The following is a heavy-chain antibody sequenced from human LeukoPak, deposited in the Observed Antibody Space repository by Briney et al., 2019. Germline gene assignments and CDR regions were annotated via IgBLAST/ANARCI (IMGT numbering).Heavy chain of an antibody. Sequence: ASVKVSCKASGYTFTGYYMHWVRLVPGQGLEWMGWIIPNSGGTKYGQKFQGRVTMTRDTSIRTAYMELSNLESDDTAVYYCARDAYREIGGYAAFDIWGQGTMVTISS. D-gene: IGHD3-22*01. CDR1: GYTFTGYY. CDR2: IIPNSGGT. CDR3: ARDAYREIGGYAAFDI. V-gene: IGHV1-2*02. J-gene: IGHJ3*02.